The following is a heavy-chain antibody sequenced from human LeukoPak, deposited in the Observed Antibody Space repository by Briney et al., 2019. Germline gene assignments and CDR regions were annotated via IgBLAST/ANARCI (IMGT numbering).Heavy chain of an antibody. CDR3: ATLGATSFDY. D-gene: IGHD1-26*01. V-gene: IGHV1-46*01. J-gene: IGHJ4*02. Sequence: ASVKVSCKASGYSFTSYYMHWVRQAPGQGPEWMGTINPSDGSTIYAQKFQGRITMTRDTSISTAYMELSRLRYDDTAVYYCATLGATSFDYWGQGALVTVSS. CDR1: GYSFTSYY. CDR2: INPSDGST.